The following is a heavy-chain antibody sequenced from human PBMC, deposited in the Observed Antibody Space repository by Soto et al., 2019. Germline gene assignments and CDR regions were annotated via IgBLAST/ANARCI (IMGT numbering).Heavy chain of an antibody. D-gene: IGHD6-19*01. J-gene: IGHJ4*02. Sequence: EVQLVESGGVVVQPGGSLRLSCAASGFTFDDYTMHWVRQAPGKGLEWVSLISWDGGSTYYADSVKGRFTISRDNSKNSLYLQMNSLRTEDTALYYCGKDGESRYSSGQFDYWGQGTLVTVSS. CDR3: GKDGESRYSSGQFDY. CDR1: GFTFDDYT. V-gene: IGHV3-43*01. CDR2: ISWDGGST.